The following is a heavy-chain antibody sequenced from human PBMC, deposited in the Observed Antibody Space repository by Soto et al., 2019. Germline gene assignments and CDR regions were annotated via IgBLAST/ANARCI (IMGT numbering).Heavy chain of an antibody. D-gene: IGHD6-19*01. Sequence: EVQLVESGGGLVQPGRSLRLSCAASGFTFDDYAMHWVRQAPGKGLEWVSGISWNSGSIGYADSVKGRFTISRDNAKNSLYLQMNSLRAEDTALYYCAKDLGYSSCWVDYWGQGTLVTVSS. CDR1: GFTFDDYA. V-gene: IGHV3-9*01. J-gene: IGHJ4*02. CDR3: AKDLGYSSCWVDY. CDR2: ISWNSGSI.